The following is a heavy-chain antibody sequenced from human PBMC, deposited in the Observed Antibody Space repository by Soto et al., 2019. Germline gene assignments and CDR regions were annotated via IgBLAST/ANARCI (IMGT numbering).Heavy chain of an antibody. CDR1: GYSFASYY. D-gene: IGHD3-3*01. V-gene: IGHV1-46*01. J-gene: IGHJ4*02. CDR2: INPGDGRT. Sequence: QVQLVQSGAEMKKPGASVTVSCKASGYSFASYYIHWVRQAPGQRFEWMGTINPGDGRTSYAQKFQCSIPMTRNTSTTTLFLEVTRLTPDDTALHYCGRVGQTLHETFDSWGQGTHLTVSS. CDR3: GRVGQTLHETFDS.